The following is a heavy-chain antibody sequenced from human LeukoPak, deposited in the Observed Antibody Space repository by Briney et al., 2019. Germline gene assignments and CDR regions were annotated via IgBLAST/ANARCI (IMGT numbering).Heavy chain of an antibody. D-gene: IGHD6-13*01. CDR2: IYYSGRT. Sequence: SETLSLTCTVSGGSISSYYWSWIRQPPGKGLEWIGYIYYSGRTNYNPSLKSRVTISVDTSKNQFSLKLSSVTAADAAVYYCARYSSSPATHFDYWGRGTLVTVSS. V-gene: IGHV4-59*01. CDR1: GGSISSYY. J-gene: IGHJ4*02. CDR3: ARYSSSPATHFDY.